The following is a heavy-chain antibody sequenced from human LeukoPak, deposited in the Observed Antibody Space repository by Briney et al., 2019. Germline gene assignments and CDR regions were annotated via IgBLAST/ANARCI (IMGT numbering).Heavy chain of an antibody. CDR2: VSGSGGRT. CDR1: GFTFSNYA. D-gene: IGHD5-18*01. Sequence: GGSLRLSCAASGFTFSNYAMSWARQAPGKGLEWVSAVSGSGGRTYYADSVKGRCTISRDNSKNTLYLQMNSLRAEDTAVYYCTKGTIWLPFDYWGQGTLVTVSS. V-gene: IGHV3-23*01. J-gene: IGHJ4*02. CDR3: TKGTIWLPFDY.